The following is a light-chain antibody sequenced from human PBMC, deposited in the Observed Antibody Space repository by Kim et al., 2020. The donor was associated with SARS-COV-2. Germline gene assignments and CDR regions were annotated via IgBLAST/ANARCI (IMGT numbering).Light chain of an antibody. V-gene: IGKV1-17*01. Sequence: DIQMTQSPSSLSASVGDRVTITCRASQAIRNDLSWFQHKQGKAPKRLISAAATLQGGVPSRFSGSGSGTEFTLTISILQPEDFATYYCLQYNSYPQTFGQGTKLEI. CDR2: AAA. CDR3: LQYNSYPQT. CDR1: QAIRND. J-gene: IGKJ2*01.